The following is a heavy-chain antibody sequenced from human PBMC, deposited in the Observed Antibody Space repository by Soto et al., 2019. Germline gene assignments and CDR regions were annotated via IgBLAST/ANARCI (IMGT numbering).Heavy chain of an antibody. CDR1: GFTFSSYG. V-gene: IGHV3-30*18. Sequence: QVQLVESGGGVVQPGRSLRLSCAASGFTFSSYGMHWVRQAPGKGLEWVAVISYDGSNKYYADSVKGRFTISRDNSKNTLYLQMSSLRAEDTAVYYCAKDPGYGLWGRGTLFTVSS. CDR3: AKDPGYGL. J-gene: IGHJ2*01. CDR2: ISYDGSNK. D-gene: IGHD1-1*01.